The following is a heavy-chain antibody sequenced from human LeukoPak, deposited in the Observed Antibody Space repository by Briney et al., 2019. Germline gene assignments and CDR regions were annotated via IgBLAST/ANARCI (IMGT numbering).Heavy chain of an antibody. CDR1: GFTFSSYA. CDR2: ISWNSGSI. Sequence: GGSLGLSCAASGFTFSSYAMHWVRQAPGKGLEWVSGISWNSGSIGYADCVKGRFTISRDNAKNSLYLQMNSLTAEATALYYCAKAPISGWYSGAFDIWGQGTMVTVSS. D-gene: IGHD6-19*01. V-gene: IGHV3-9*01. J-gene: IGHJ3*02. CDR3: AKAPISGWYSGAFDI.